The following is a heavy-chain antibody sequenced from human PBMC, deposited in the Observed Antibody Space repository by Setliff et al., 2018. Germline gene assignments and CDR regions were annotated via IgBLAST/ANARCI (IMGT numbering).Heavy chain of an antibody. CDR3: ARERVYATSGGYYYDGMDV. V-gene: IGHV1-69*05. CDR1: GGTFSSYV. D-gene: IGHD2-8*01. Sequence: SVKVSCKASGGTFSSYVISWVRQAPGQGLEWMGGIIPIFGTANYAQKFQGRVTITTGESTSTAYMEMSSLSSEDTAVYYCARERVYATSGGYYYDGMDVWGQGTTVTVSS. CDR2: IIPIFGTA. J-gene: IGHJ6*02.